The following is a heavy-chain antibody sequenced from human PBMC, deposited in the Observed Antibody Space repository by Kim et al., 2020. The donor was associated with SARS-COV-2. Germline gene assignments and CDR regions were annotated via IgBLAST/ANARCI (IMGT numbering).Heavy chain of an antibody. CDR3: ARHDRGSSGYDPCFDH. J-gene: IGHJ4*02. CDR2: IYSPGTT. D-gene: IGHD5-12*01. V-gene: IGHV4-59*08. Sequence: SETLSLTCTVSGGSVSSNYWSWIRQSPGKKLEWIGFIYSPGTTNYNPSLKSRVTISVDTSKNQFSLKLSSVTAADTAVYYCARHDRGSSGYDPCFDHWGQGTLVTVSS. CDR1: GGSVSSNY.